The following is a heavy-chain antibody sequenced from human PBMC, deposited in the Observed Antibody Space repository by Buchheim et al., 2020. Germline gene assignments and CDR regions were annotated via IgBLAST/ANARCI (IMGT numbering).Heavy chain of an antibody. CDR1: GFTFSNFW. J-gene: IGHJ6*02. Sequence: QLVESGGGLVQPGGSLRLSCAASGFTFSNFWMHWVRQAPGKGLVWVSRTDSDGSSTDYADSVKGRFTISRDNAKNTLYVQMNSLRPEDTAVYFCVRDWYGMDVWGRGTT. CDR3: VRDWYGMDV. V-gene: IGHV3-74*01. CDR2: TDSDGSST.